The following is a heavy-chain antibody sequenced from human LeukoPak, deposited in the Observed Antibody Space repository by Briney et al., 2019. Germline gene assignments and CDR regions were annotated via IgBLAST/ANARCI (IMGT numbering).Heavy chain of an antibody. Sequence: GGSLRLSCAASGFTFSSYAIHWVRQAPGKGLEGGAVISYDGSNKYYADSVKGRFTISRDNSKNTLYLQMNSLRAEDTAVYYCARVAGSSSWSYYFDYWGQGTLVTVSS. CDR3: ARVAGSSSWSYYFDY. V-gene: IGHV3-30-3*01. D-gene: IGHD6-13*01. CDR1: GFTFSSYA. J-gene: IGHJ4*02. CDR2: ISYDGSNK.